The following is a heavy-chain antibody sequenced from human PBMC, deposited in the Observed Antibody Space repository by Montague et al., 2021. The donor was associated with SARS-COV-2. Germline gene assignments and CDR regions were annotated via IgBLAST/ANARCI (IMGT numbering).Heavy chain of an antibody. J-gene: IGHJ4*02. CDR3: AKDALLLWFGELSRFNERYYFDY. V-gene: IGHV3-23*01. D-gene: IGHD3-10*01. CDR2: ISGSGGST. Sequence: SLRLSCAASGFTFSSYAMSWVRQAPGKGLEWVPAISGSGGSTYYADSVKGRFTISRDNSKNTLYLQMNSLRAEDTAVYYCAKDALLLWFGELSRFNERYYFDYWGQGTLVTVSS. CDR1: GFTFSSYA.